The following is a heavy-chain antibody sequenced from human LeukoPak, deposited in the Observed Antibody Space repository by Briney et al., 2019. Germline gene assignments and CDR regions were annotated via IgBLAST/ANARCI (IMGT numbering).Heavy chain of an antibody. Sequence: QPGGSLRLSCAASGFTFSSYAMSWVRQAPGKGLEWVSAISGSGGSTYYADSVEGRFTISRDNSKNTLYLQMNSLRAEDTAVYYCALMIVVVISGPGPLSRNDYWGQGTLVTVSS. V-gene: IGHV3-23*01. D-gene: IGHD3-22*01. CDR1: GFTFSSYA. CDR3: ALMIVVVISGPGPLSRNDY. CDR2: ISGSGGST. J-gene: IGHJ4*02.